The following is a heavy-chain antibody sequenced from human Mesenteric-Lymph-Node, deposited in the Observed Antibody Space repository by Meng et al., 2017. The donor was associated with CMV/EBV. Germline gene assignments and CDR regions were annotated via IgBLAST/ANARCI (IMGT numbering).Heavy chain of an antibody. J-gene: IGHJ4*02. CDR1: GGTFSSYA. CDR3: AREESQIFGVVLRY. D-gene: IGHD3-3*01. V-gene: IGHV1-69*05. CDR2: IIPIFGTA. Sequence: SVKVSCKASGGTFSSYAISWVRQAPGQGPEWMGGIIPIFGTANYAQKFQGRVTITTDESTSTAYMELSSLRSEDTAVYYCAREESQIFGVVLRYWGQGTLVTVSS.